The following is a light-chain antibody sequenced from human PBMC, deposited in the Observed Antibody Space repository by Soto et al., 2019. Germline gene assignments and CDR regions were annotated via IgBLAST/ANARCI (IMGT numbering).Light chain of an antibody. CDR2: GAS. Sequence: EIVLTQSPGTLSLSPGERATLSCRASQSVSSSYLAWYQQKPGQAPRLLIYGASSRGTGIPDRFSGSGSGTDFTLTISRLEPEDVAVYYCQQYGSSPPMYTFGQGTKLEIK. J-gene: IGKJ2*01. CDR1: QSVSSSY. CDR3: QQYGSSPPMYT. V-gene: IGKV3-20*01.